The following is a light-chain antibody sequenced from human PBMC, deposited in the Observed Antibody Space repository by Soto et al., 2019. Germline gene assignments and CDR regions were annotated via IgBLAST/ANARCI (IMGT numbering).Light chain of an antibody. J-gene: IGLJ1*01. CDR3: QSYDSSLSAHV. CDR1: SSNIGAGYD. Sequence: QSVLTQPPSVSGAPGQRVTISCTGSSSNIGAGYDVHWYLQIPGTAPKILIYGNSNRPSGVPDRFSGSKSGTSASLAITGLQAEDEADYYCQSYDSSLSAHVFGTGTKVTV. CDR2: GNS. V-gene: IGLV1-40*01.